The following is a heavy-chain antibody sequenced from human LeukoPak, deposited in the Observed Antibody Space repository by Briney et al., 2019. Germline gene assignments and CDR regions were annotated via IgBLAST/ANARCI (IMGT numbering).Heavy chain of an antibody. D-gene: IGHD3-22*01. CDR1: GGSISSGGYY. J-gene: IGHJ5*02. V-gene: IGHV4-31*03. Sequence: SETLSLTCTVSGGSISSGGYYWSWIRQHPGKGLEWIGYIYYSGSTYYNPSLKSRVTISVDTSKNQFSLKLSSVTAADTAVYYCAREIVVVTYNWFDPWGQGTLVTVSS. CDR3: AREIVVVTYNWFDP. CDR2: IYYSGST.